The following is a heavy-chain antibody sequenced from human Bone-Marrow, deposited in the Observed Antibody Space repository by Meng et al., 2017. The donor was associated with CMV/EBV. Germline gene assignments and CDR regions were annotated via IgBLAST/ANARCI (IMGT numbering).Heavy chain of an antibody. J-gene: IGHJ3*02. CDR3: ARYYSSSWIDAFDI. CDR1: GYTFTSYG. V-gene: IGHV1-18*01. CDR2: ISAYNGNT. D-gene: IGHD6-13*01. Sequence: ASVKVSCKASGYTFTSYGISWVRQAPGQGLEWMGWISAYNGNTNYAQKLQGRVTMTTDTSTSTAYMELSRLRSDDTAVYYCARYYSSSWIDAFDIWGQGTMVTVSS.